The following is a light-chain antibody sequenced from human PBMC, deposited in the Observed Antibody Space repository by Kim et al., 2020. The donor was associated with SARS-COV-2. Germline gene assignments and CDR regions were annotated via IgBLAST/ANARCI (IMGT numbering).Light chain of an antibody. Sequence: GTTVRITCQGGSLRSYYASWDQQKPGQAPVLVIYGKNNRPSGIPDRFSGSSSGNTASLTITGAQAEDEADYYCNSRDSSGNPYVFGTGTKVTVL. CDR2: GKN. CDR1: SLRSYY. J-gene: IGLJ1*01. CDR3: NSRDSSGNPYV. V-gene: IGLV3-19*01.